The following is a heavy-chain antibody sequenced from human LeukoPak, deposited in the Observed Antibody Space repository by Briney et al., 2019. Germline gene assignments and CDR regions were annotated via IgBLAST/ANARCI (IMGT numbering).Heavy chain of an antibody. CDR2: ISGSGGST. CDR1: GFTFSSYA. CDR3: AKDPPAGYSSGWYDSYYYGMDV. V-gene: IGHV3-23*01. Sequence: GGSLRLSCAASGFTFSSYAMSWVRQAPGKGLEWVSAISGSGGSTYYADSVKGRFTISRDNSKNTLYLQMNSLRAEDTAVYYCAKDPPAGYSSGWYDSYYYGMDVWGQGTTVTVSS. J-gene: IGHJ6*02. D-gene: IGHD6-19*01.